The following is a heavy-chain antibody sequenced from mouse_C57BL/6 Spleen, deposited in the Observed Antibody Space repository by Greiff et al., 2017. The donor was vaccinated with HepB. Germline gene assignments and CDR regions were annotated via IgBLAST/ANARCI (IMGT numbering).Heavy chain of an antibody. D-gene: IGHD2-5*01. J-gene: IGHJ4*01. Sequence: EVQLVESGGGLVKPGGSLKLSCAASGFTFSDYGMHWVRQAPEKGLEWVAYISSGSRTIYYADTVKGRCTISRDNAKNTLFLQRTSLRSEDTAMYYCARDSNYYAMDYWGQGTSVTVSS. V-gene: IGHV5-17*01. CDR2: ISSGSRTI. CDR1: GFTFSDYG. CDR3: ARDSNYYAMDY.